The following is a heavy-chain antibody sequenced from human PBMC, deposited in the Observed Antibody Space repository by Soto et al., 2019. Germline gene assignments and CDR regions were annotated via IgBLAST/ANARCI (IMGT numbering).Heavy chain of an antibody. Sequence: PSETLSLTCAVYGGSFSGYYWSWIRQPPGKGLEWIGYIYYSGSTNYNPSLKSRVTISVDTSKNQFSLKLSSVTAADTAVYYCARDRHYDILTGYPQAWFDPWGQGTLVTVSS. CDR1: GGSFSGYY. CDR2: IYYSGST. V-gene: IGHV4-59*01. J-gene: IGHJ5*02. CDR3: ARDRHYDILTGYPQAWFDP. D-gene: IGHD3-9*01.